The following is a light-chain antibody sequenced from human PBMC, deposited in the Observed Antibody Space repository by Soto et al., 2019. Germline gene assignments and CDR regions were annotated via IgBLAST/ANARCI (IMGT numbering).Light chain of an antibody. Sequence: EIVLTQSPATLSLSPGERATLSCRASQSVSSDLAWYQQKPGQAPRLLIYDASNRATGIPARSSGSGSGTDCTLTICRLEPEDFAFYYCQQRSTWLITFGPGTKVDIK. CDR2: DAS. V-gene: IGKV3-11*01. CDR3: QQRSTWLIT. J-gene: IGKJ3*01. CDR1: QSVSSD.